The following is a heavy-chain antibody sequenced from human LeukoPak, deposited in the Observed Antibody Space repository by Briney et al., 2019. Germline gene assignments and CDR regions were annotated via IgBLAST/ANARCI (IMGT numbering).Heavy chain of an antibody. V-gene: IGHV3-7*01. CDR3: ASRYGDYHIDY. D-gene: IGHD4-17*01. J-gene: IGHJ4*02. CDR2: IKQDGSEK. CDR1: GFTFSSYG. Sequence: GGSLRLSCAASGFTFSSYGMHWVRQAPGKGLEWVANIKQDGSEKYYVDSVKGRFTISRDNAKNSLYLQMNSLRAEDTAVYYCASRYGDYHIDYWGQGTLVTVSS.